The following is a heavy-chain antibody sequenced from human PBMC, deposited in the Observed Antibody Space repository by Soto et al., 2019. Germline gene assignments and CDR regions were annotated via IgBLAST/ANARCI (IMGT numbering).Heavy chain of an antibody. D-gene: IGHD3-22*01. CDR3: ARGGITHQRKSYYYDSSGTLGMDV. V-gene: IGHV3-13*01. Sequence: GVLRLSCAASGFTFSSYDMHWVRQATGKGLEWVSAIGTAGDTYYPGSVKGRFTISRENAKNSLYLQMNSLRAGDTAVYYCARGGITHQRKSYYYDSSGTLGMDVWGQGTTVTV. CDR1: GFTFSSYD. CDR2: IGTAGDT. J-gene: IGHJ6*02.